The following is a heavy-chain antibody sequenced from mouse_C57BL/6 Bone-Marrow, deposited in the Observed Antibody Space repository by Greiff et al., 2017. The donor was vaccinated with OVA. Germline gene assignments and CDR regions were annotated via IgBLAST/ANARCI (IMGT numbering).Heavy chain of an antibody. V-gene: IGHV1-42*01. CDR1: GYSFTGYY. J-gene: IGHJ3*01. CDR2: INPSTGGT. CDR3: ASGDPLFAY. Sequence: VQLQQSGPELVKPGASVKISCKASGYSFTGYYMNWVKQSPEKSLEWIGEINPSTGGTTYNQKFKAKATLTVDKSSSTAYMQLKSRTSEDSAVYYCASGDPLFAYWGQGTLVTVSA. D-gene: IGHD3-3*01.